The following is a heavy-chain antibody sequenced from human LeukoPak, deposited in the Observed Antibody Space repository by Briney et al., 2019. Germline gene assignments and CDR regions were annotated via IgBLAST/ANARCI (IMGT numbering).Heavy chain of an antibody. Sequence: SGTLSLTCTVSGGSISSYYWSWIRQPPGKGLEWIGYIYYSGNTIHNPSLKSRVTISIDTSKNQFSLKLSSVTAADTAVYYCAGAPLGYCSSTSCYSSYYYYYGMDVWGQGTTATVSS. CDR1: GGSISSYY. V-gene: IGHV4-59*01. CDR3: AGAPLGYCSSTSCYSSYYYYYGMDV. CDR2: IYYSGNT. J-gene: IGHJ6*02. D-gene: IGHD2-2*01.